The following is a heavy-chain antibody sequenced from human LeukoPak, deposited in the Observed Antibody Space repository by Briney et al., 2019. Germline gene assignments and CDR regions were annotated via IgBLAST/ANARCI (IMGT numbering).Heavy chain of an antibody. D-gene: IGHD2-2*01. CDR1: GFTFSNAW. CDR2: IKSKTDGGTT. Sequence: GGSLRLSCAASGFTFSNAWMSWVRQAPGKGREWVGRIKSKTDGGTTDYAAPVKGRVTISRDDSKNTLYLQMNSLKTEDTAVYYCTTRPLHCSSTRCPLFDYWRQGSLVTVSS. J-gene: IGHJ4*02. CDR3: TTRPLHCSSTRCPLFDY. V-gene: IGHV3-15*01.